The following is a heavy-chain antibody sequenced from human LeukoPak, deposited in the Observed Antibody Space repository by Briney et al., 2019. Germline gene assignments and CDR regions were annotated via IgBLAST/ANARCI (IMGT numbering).Heavy chain of an antibody. CDR3: AGGGYSSGWSSYDY. CDR1: GYTFTSYY. Sequence: ASVKVSCKASGYTFTSYYMHWVRQAPGQGLEWMGIINPSGGSTSYAQKFQGRVTMTRDTSISTAYMELSRLRSDDTAVYYCAGGGYSSGWSSYDYWGQGTLVTVSS. CDR2: INPSGGST. V-gene: IGHV1-46*01. J-gene: IGHJ4*02. D-gene: IGHD6-19*01.